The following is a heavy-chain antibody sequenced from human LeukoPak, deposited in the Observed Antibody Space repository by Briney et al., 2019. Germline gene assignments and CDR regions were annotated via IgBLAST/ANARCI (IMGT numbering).Heavy chain of an antibody. J-gene: IGHJ4*02. Sequence: ETLSLTCTVSGDSISSYYWSWIRQPPGKGLEWVSAISGSGDNTYYADSVKGRFTVSRDNSKNTLYVQMKSLRAEDTAVYYCAKDFVVVPGNVNYFDYWGQGILVTVSS. D-gene: IGHD2-21*02. CDR1: GDSISSYY. V-gene: IGHV3-23*01. CDR3: AKDFVVVPGNVNYFDY. CDR2: ISGSGDNT.